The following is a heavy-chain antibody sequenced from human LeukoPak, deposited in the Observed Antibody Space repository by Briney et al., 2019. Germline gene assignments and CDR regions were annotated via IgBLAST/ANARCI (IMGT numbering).Heavy chain of an antibody. D-gene: IGHD3-10*01. CDR2: IHHRGST. V-gene: IGHV4-34*01. CDR3: ARGYYYGSGRPYYYYYGMDV. Sequence: SETLSLTCAVYSGSFSVYYWSWIRQPPGKGLEWIGEIHHRGSTNYNPSLKTRATISVDTSKNQFSLKLSSVTAADTAVYYCARGYYYGSGRPYYYYYGMDVWGKGTTVTVSS. J-gene: IGHJ6*04. CDR1: SGSFSVYY.